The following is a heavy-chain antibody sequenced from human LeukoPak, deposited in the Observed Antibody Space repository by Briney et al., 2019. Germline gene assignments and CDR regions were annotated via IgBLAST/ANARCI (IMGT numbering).Heavy chain of an antibody. CDR1: GFTFNNYG. D-gene: IGHD3-10*01. V-gene: IGHV3-30*02. J-gene: IGHJ6*03. CDR3: AKDSAFYYIDV. CDR2: IRYNGNNQ. Sequence: GGSLRLSCAASGFTFNNYGMHWVRQAPGKGLEWVAFIRYNGNNQYYADSVKGRFTVSRDNSKNTLYLQMNSLKGDDTAVYYCAKDSAFYYIDVWGKGTTVIISS.